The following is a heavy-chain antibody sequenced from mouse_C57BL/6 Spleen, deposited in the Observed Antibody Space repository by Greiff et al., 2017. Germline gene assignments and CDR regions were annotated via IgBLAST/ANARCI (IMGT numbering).Heavy chain of an antibody. CDR1: GFTFSSYA. J-gene: IGHJ4*01. D-gene: IGHD6-1*01. V-gene: IGHV5-4*01. CDR3: ARDLPIQGNAMDY. Sequence: EVQLFESGGGLVKPGGSLKLSCAASGFTFSSYAMSWVRQTPEKRLEWVATISDGGSYTYYPDNVKGRFTISRDNAKNNLYLQMSHLKSEDTAMYYCARDLPIQGNAMDYWGQGTSVTVSS. CDR2: ISDGGSYT.